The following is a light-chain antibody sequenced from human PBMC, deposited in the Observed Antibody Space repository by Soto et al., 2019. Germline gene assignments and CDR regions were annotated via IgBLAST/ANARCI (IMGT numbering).Light chain of an antibody. J-gene: IGLJ2*01. CDR2: EVT. CDR3: SSYTSRSTVI. V-gene: IGLV2-14*01. Sequence: QSALTQPPSASGSPGQSVTIPCAGTSTDVGEYNYVSWYQHHPGKAPQVIIYEVTNRPSGISNRFSGSKSGNTASLTISGLQAEDEADYYCSSYTSRSTVIFGGGTKLTVL. CDR1: STDVGEYNY.